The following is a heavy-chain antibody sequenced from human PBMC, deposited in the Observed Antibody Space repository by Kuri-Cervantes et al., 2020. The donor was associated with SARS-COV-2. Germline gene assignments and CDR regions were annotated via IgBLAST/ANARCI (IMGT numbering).Heavy chain of an antibody. CDR1: GFTFSGSA. CDR3: ARMHYDILTGDGPFDY. J-gene: IGHJ4*02. Sequence: GESLRLSCAASGFTFSGSAMHWVRQAPGKGLEWVSYISSSSSTIYYADSVKGRFTISRDNAKNSLYLQMNSLRDEDTAVYYCARMHYDILTGDGPFDYWGQGTLVTVSS. CDR2: ISSSSSTI. D-gene: IGHD3-9*01. V-gene: IGHV3-48*02.